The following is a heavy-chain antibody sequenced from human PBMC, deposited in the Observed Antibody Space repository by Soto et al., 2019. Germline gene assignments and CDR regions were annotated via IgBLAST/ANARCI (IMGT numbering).Heavy chain of an antibody. J-gene: IGHJ4*02. CDR2: IKEDGSEN. V-gene: IGHV3-7*01. CDR1: EFTFSKYW. D-gene: IGHD2-2*01. CDR3: TSRLCTVLACYRGGYRVFAY. Sequence: EVQLVESGGGLVQPGGSMRLTCTASEFTFSKYWLTWVRQTPGRGLEWVANIKEDGSENNYVDSVRGRFTISRDNVKNSLFLPINSLRVEDTAVYYCTSRLCTVLACYRGGYRVFAYSGQGTLVTVSS.